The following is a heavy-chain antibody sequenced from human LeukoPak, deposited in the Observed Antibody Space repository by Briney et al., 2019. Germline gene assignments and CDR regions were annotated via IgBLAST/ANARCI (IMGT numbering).Heavy chain of an antibody. D-gene: IGHD7-27*01. CDR1: GGSISSSSYY. CDR3: ARRVTGSRGFYFDY. J-gene: IGHJ4*02. CDR2: INHSGST. V-gene: IGHV4-39*07. Sequence: SETLSLTCTVSGGSISSSSYYWSWIRQPPGKGLEWIGEINHSGSTNYNPSLKSRVTISVDTSKNQFSLKLSSVTAADTAVYYCARRVTGSRGFYFDYWGQGTLVTVSS.